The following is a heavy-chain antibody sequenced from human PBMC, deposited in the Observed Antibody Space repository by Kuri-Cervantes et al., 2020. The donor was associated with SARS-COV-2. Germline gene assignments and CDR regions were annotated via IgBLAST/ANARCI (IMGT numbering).Heavy chain of an antibody. Sequence: GGSLRLSCAASGFTFSSYGMHWVRQAPGKGLEWVAVISYDGSNKYYADSVKGRFTISRDNAKNSLYLQMNSLRAEDTAVYYCARDSSGYYRLDYWGQGTLVTVSS. CDR2: ISYDGSNK. D-gene: IGHD3-22*01. V-gene: IGHV3-30*03. CDR1: GFTFSSYG. J-gene: IGHJ4*02. CDR3: ARDSSGYYRLDY.